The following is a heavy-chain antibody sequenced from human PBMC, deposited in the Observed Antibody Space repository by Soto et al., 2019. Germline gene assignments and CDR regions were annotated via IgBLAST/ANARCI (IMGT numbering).Heavy chain of an antibody. CDR3: ARAKSVGTVTTSGY. D-gene: IGHD4-17*01. Sequence: GASVKVSCKASGYTFISYGISWARQAPGQGLEWMGWISAYNGKTNYAQKLQGSVTMTTDTSTSTAYMELSSLRSEDTAVYYCARAKSVGTVTTSGYWGQGTLVTVSS. CDR2: ISAYNGKT. V-gene: IGHV1-18*01. J-gene: IGHJ4*02. CDR1: GYTFISYG.